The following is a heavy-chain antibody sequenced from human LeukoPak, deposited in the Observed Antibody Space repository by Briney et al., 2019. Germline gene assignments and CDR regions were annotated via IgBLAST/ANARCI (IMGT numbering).Heavy chain of an antibody. CDR3: ARTQEAGYSSGRYDSYYYYYMDV. Sequence: SETLSLTCFVSGYAINIDYSWGWIRQSPGKGLEWIGVISPNGITYYNPSLRGRVTISEDTSKNQFSLKLRSMTATDTAMYYCARTQEAGYSSGRYDSYYYYYMDVWGKGTTVTISS. D-gene: IGHD6-19*01. CDR1: GYAINIDYS. J-gene: IGHJ6*03. CDR2: ISPNGIT. V-gene: IGHV4-38-2*01.